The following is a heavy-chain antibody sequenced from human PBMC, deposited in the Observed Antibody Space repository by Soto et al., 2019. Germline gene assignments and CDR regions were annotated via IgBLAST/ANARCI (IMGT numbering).Heavy chain of an antibody. J-gene: IGHJ4*02. CDR1: GFTFINTG. V-gene: IGHV3-23*01. CDR3: AKIAGYFDY. D-gene: IGHD3-22*01. CDR2: ITGNGDTT. Sequence: EVQVLQSGGGLVPPGGSLRLSCAGSGFTFINTGMSWVRQAPGQGLEWVSAITGNGDTTYYAASVKGRFTISRDNSKSTLYLQMNSLRAEDPAVYYCAKIAGYFDYWGQGTLVTVSS.